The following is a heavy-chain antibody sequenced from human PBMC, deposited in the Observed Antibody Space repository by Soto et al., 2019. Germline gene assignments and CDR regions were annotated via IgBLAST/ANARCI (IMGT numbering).Heavy chain of an antibody. D-gene: IGHD3-9*01. V-gene: IGHV4-59*01. CDR2: IYYSGST. CDR3: ARKYYDILPGYYYFDY. CDR1: GGSISSYY. J-gene: IGHJ4*02. Sequence: QVQLQESGPGLVKPSETLSLTCTVSGGSISSYYWRWIRQPPGKGLEWIGYIYYSGSTNYNPSLKSRVTISVDTSKNQFSLKLSSVTAAYTAVYYCARKYYDILPGYYYFDYWGQGTLFTVSS.